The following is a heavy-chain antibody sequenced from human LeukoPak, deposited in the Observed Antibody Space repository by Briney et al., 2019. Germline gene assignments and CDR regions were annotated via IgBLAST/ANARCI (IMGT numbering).Heavy chain of an antibody. J-gene: IGHJ4*02. D-gene: IGHD6-13*01. CDR1: GFTFDNYA. CDR3: AKVYGSSWANYFDS. Sequence: AGGSLRLSCTVSGFTFDNYAMHWVRQPPGKGLEWVSGINWNSGKIAYADSVKGRFTISRENAKNSLYLQMNSLRAEDTALYYCAKVYGSSWANYFDSWGQGTLVTVSP. V-gene: IGHV3-9*01. CDR2: INWNSGKI.